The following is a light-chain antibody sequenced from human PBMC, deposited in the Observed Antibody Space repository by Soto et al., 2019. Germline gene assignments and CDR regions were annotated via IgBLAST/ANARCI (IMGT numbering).Light chain of an antibody. CDR2: VTNDGSH. V-gene: IGLV4-69*01. J-gene: IGLJ1*01. Sequence: QPVLTQSPSASASLGASVKLTCTLRRGHISYAIAWHHQQPEKGPRFLMKVTNDGSHSKGDGIPDRFSGSSSGAERYLSIYGLQSEDESDYYCQTWGTGIYVFEHGTKLTVL. CDR3: QTWGTGIYV. CDR1: RGHISYA.